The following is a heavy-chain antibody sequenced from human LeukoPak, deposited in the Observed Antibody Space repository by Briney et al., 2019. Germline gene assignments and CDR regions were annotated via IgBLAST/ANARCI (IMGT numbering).Heavy chain of an antibody. J-gene: IGHJ6*02. CDR2: RWYNGSNE. V-gene: IGHV3-33*08. D-gene: IGHD6-25*01. CDR1: GYTFRRNG. CDR3: ASGRLNYFYAMDL. Sequence: SLSHVAWGYTFRRNGMLGVSQAPAKGREEVAVRWYNGSNEYYADSVKGRVNISRDNFKSALYLQMNSPRAVYTAVYYCASGRLNYFYAMDLWGQGTTVTVSS.